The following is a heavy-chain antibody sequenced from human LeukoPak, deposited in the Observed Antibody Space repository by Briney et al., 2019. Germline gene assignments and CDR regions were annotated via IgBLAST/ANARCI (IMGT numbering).Heavy chain of an antibody. D-gene: IGHD4-17*01. CDR1: GYTFTGYY. J-gene: IGHJ4*02. CDR2: IKIDSGVT. CDR3: AGDPLGHDHGFDY. V-gene: IGHV1-2*02. Sequence: EASVKVSCKASGYTFTGYYMHWVRQAPGQGLEWMGWIKIDSGVTNYAQKFQGRVTMTRDTSISTAYMELSGLRSDDTALYYCAGDPLGHDHGFDYWGQGTLVTVSS.